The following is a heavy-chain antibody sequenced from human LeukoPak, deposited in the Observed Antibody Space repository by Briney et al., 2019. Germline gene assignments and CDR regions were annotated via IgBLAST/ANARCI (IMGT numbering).Heavy chain of an antibody. D-gene: IGHD6-13*01. J-gene: IGHJ5*02. CDR2: INAGNGNT. CDR3: ARHVGIAAAGNWFDP. Sequence: SVKVPCKASGYTFTSYAMHWVRQAPGQRLEWMGWINAGNGNTKYSQKFQGRVTITRDTSASTAYMELSSLRSEDTAVYYCARHVGIAAAGNWFDPWGQGTLVTVSS. V-gene: IGHV1-3*01. CDR1: GYTFTSYA.